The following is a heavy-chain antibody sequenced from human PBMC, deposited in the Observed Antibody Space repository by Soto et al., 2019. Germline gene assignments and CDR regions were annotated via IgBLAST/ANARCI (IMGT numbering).Heavy chain of an antibody. J-gene: IGHJ4*02. D-gene: IGHD1-1*01. CDR2: INDGSEE. Sequence: QVQLVESGGGVVRPGTSLRLSCAATGFSFSAHGLHWVRQAPGKGLEWLAVINDGSEEGYADSVRGRFTISRDNARNILYLQMDTLRAEDSALYYCARDDLVVYNGLDHWGQGTLVTVSS. CDR1: GFSFSAHG. CDR3: ARDDLVVYNGLDH. V-gene: IGHV3-33*01.